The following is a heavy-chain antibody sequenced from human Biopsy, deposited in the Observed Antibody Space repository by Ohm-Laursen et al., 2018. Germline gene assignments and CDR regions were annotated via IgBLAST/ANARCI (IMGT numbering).Heavy chain of an antibody. D-gene: IGHD3-22*01. J-gene: IGHJ5*02. CDR2: INAKTGDT. CDR3: TRGGYYYDSLAYYYWFDP. CDR1: GYTFTGYH. V-gene: IGHV1-2*02. Sequence: ASVKVSCKASGYTFTGYHVRWVRQAPGQGLEWMGWINAKTGDTNYAQKFQGRVTMTRDRSISTAYVDLSSLRSDDTAVYYCTRGGYYYDSLAYYYWFDPWGQGTLVTVSS.